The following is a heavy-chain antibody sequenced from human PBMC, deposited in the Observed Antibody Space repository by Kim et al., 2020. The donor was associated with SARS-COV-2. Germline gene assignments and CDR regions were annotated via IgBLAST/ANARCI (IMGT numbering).Heavy chain of an antibody. CDR1: GFTFSSYS. CDR3: ARGFSFNCASSSCPSPYDY. Sequence: GGSLRLSCAASGFTFSSYSMAWVRQAPGKGLQWIAYISISTTPIYYVDSVKGRFTISRDHAKNSLFLQMNSLRDEDTAVYYCARGFSFNCASSSCPSPYDYWGQGTLVTVSS. J-gene: IGHJ4*02. D-gene: IGHD2-2*01. V-gene: IGHV3-48*02. CDR2: ISISTTPI.